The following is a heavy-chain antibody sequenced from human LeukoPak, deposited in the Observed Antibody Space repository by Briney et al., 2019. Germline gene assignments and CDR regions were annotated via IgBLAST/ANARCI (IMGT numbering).Heavy chain of an antibody. J-gene: IGHJ4*02. CDR2: IYHSGRS. Sequence: KPSGTLSLTCTVSGDSINSLDLWSWIRQHPGRGLEWIGYIYHSGRSYYNPFLKSRITMSVDTSKNQFSLNLSSVTAADTAVYYCARDQVECTGGTCQSRVGFDFWGQGTLVTVSS. V-gene: IGHV4-31*03. D-gene: IGHD2-8*02. CDR1: GDSINSLDL. CDR3: ARDQVECTGGTCQSRVGFDF.